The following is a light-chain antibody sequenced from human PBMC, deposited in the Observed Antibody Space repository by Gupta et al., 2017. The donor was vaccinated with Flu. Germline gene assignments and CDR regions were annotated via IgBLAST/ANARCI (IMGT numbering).Light chain of an antibody. CDR3: QQYNNWPSWT. V-gene: IGKV3-15*01. J-gene: IGKJ1*01. CDR2: GAS. CDR1: QSLGSN. Sequence: EIVMTQSPATLSVSPGERATLSCGASQSLGSNLAWYQQKPGQAPRLLIYGASTRDTGIPARFTGSGSGTEFTLTISSRQSEDFAVYFCQQYNNWPSWTFGQGTKVEI.